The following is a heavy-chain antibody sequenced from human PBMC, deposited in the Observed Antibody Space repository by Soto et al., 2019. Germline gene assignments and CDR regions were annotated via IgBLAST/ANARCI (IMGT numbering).Heavy chain of an antibody. CDR2: IGTAGDT. D-gene: IGHD2-21*01. Sequence: GGSLRLSCAASGFTFSSYDMHWVRQATGKGLEWVSAIGTAGDTYYPGSVKGRFTISRENAKNSLYLQMNSLRAEDTAVYYCARDGEPPNMVSSPNYGMDVWGQGTTVTVSS. CDR3: ARDGEPPNMVSSPNYGMDV. CDR1: GFTFSSYD. J-gene: IGHJ6*02. V-gene: IGHV3-13*01.